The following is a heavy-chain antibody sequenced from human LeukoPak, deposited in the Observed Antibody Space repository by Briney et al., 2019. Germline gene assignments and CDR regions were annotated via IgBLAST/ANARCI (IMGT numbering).Heavy chain of an antibody. J-gene: IGHJ4*02. D-gene: IGHD3-22*01. CDR3: AREDYDSSGYVFDY. CDR2: IIPIFGTA. V-gene: IGHV1-69*01. Sequence: ASVKLSCKASGGTFSSYAISWVRQAPGQGLEWMGGIIPIFGTANYAQKFQGRVTITADDSTSTAYMELSSLRSEDTAVYYCAREDYDSSGYVFDYWGQGTLVTVSS. CDR1: GGTFSSYA.